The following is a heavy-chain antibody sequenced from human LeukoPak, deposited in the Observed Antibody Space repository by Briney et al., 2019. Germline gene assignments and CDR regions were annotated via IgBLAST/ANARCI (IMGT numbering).Heavy chain of an antibody. CDR2: IYYSGST. Sequence: KPSETLSLTCTVSGGSISSYYWSWIRQPPGKGLEWIGYIYYSGSTNCNPSLKSRVTISVDTSKNQFSLKLSSVTAADTAVYYCARRGYYDSSGYYSYDAFDIWGQGTMVTVSS. V-gene: IGHV4-59*01. D-gene: IGHD3-22*01. J-gene: IGHJ3*02. CDR3: ARRGYYDSSGYYSYDAFDI. CDR1: GGSISSYY.